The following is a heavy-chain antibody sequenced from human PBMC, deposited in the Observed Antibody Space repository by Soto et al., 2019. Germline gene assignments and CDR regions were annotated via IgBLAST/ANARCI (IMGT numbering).Heavy chain of an antibody. Sequence: QVQLQESGPGLVKPSGTLSLTCAVSSGSISSPNWWSWVRQPPGKGLEWIGEIYHSGSTRYNPSLQSRVTISVDTSKNQFSLRLTSVAAPVTAVYYSARQAPYGAVRIYDYWGQGSLVTVSS. J-gene: IGHJ4*02. CDR1: SGSISSPNW. CDR2: IYHSGST. D-gene: IGHD3-10*01. V-gene: IGHV4-4*02. CDR3: ARQAPYGAVRIYDY.